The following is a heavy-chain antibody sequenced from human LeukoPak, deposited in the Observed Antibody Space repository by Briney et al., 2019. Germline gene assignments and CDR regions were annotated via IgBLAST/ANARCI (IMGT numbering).Heavy chain of an antibody. D-gene: IGHD5-18*01. CDR2: ISGSGGST. J-gene: IGHJ4*02. Sequence: GGSLRLSCAASGFTFSSYAMSWVRQAPGKGLEWVSAISGSGGSTYYADSVKGRFTISRDNAKNSLYLQMNSLRAEDTAVYYCARTAGYSYGSLGYWGQGTLVTVSS. CDR1: GFTFSSYA. V-gene: IGHV3-23*01. CDR3: ARTAGYSYGSLGY.